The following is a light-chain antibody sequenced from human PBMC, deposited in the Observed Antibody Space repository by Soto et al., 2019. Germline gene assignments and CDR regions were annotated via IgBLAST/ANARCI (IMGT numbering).Light chain of an antibody. V-gene: IGKV3-11*01. CDR3: QQRSNWPPS. CDR2: DAS. Sequence: EIVLTQSPATLSLSPGERATLSCRASQSVSIYLAWYQQKPGQAPMLLVYDASSRATGIPARFSGSVSGTDFTLTISSLEPEDFAVYYCQQRSNWPPSFGQGTRLEIK. J-gene: IGKJ5*01. CDR1: QSVSIY.